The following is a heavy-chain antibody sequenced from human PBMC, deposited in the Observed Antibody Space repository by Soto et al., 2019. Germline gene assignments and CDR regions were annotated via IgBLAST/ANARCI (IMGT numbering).Heavy chain of an antibody. D-gene: IGHD3-9*01. Sequence: QITLKESGPTLVEPTQTLTLTCTFSGFSLNTDRVGVAWIRQPPGKALEWLALIYWDDDDRYSPSLKSRVTITTDSSKNQVVLTMTNMVPLDTGTYYCAPAYGVVTGYFAGFDSWCPGTLVTVSS. J-gene: IGHJ4*02. CDR3: APAYGVVTGYFAGFDS. CDR1: GFSLNTDRVG. V-gene: IGHV2-5*02. CDR2: IYWDDDD.